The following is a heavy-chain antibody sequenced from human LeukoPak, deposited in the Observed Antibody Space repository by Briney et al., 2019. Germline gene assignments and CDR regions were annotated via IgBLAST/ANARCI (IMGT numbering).Heavy chain of an antibody. V-gene: IGHV4-59*01. CDR1: GGSISTYY. Sequence: SETLSLTCTVSGGSISTYYWSWIRQPPGKGLEWIGYIYYSGSSNYNPYLKSRVTISVDTSKNQFSLKLSSVTAADTAVYYCARARHPNWFDPWGQGTLVTVSS. CDR3: ARARHPNWFDP. J-gene: IGHJ5*02. CDR2: IYYSGSS.